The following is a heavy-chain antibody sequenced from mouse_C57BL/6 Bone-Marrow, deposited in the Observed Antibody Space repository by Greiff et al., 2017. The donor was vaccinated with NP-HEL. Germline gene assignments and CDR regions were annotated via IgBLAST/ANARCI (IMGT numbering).Heavy chain of an antibody. J-gene: IGHJ4*01. Sequence: QVHVKQSVAELVRPGASVKLSCTASGFNIKNTYMHWVKQRPIQGLEWIGNIDPSDSETHYNQKFKDKATLTVDKSSSTAYMQLSSLTSEDSAVYYCARSAPSMVTNYAMDYWGQGTSVTVSS. D-gene: IGHD2-2*01. V-gene: IGHV1-52*01. CDR1: GFNIKNTY. CDR2: IDPSDSET. CDR3: ARSAPSMVTNYAMDY.